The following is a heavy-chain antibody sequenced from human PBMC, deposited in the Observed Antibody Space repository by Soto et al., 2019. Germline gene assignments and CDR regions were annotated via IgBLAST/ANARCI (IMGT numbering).Heavy chain of an antibody. CDR3: ARGGEYDFLTGYSSYTCFGP. J-gene: IGHJ5*02. V-gene: IGHV4-4*02. D-gene: IGHD3-9*01. CDR2: VYHTGST. Sequence: SETLSLTCAVSGGSINSNNWWSWVRQPPGKGLEWIGEVYHTGSTNYNPSLKSRVTRLVDKSENQFSLKLKSLTAADTAVYYCARGGEYDFLTGYSSYTCFGPWGQGTLVTAFS. CDR1: GGSINSNNW.